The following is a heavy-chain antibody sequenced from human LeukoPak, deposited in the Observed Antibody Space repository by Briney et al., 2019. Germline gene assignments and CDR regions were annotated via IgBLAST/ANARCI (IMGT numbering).Heavy chain of an antibody. CDR2: ISGSGGST. V-gene: IGHV3-23*01. D-gene: IGHD4-23*01. J-gene: IGHJ4*02. CDR1: GFTFSSYA. Sequence: PGGSLRLSCAASGFTFSSYAMSWVRQAPGKGLEWVSAISGSGGSTYYADSVKGRFTISGDNSKNTLYLQMNSLRAEDTAVCYCAKAPIYGGNSAILDYWGQGTLVTVSS. CDR3: AKAPIYGGNSAILDY.